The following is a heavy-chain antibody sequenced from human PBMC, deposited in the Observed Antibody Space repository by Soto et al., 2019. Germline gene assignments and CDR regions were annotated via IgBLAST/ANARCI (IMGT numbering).Heavy chain of an antibody. D-gene: IGHD6-19*01. CDR1: GGSISSYY. CDR3: ARSIAVAVFDY. V-gene: IGHV4-59*01. Sequence: QVQLQESGPGLVKPSETLSLTCTVSGGSISSYYWSWIRQPPRKGLEWIGYIYYSGSTNYNPSLKSRVTISVDTSKNQFSLKLSSVTAADTAVYYCARSIAVAVFDYWGQGTLVTVSS. CDR2: IYYSGST. J-gene: IGHJ4*02.